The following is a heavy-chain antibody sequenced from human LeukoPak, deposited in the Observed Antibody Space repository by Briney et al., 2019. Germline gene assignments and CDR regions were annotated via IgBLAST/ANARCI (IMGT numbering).Heavy chain of an antibody. CDR3: ARVAVRGDPTYPSNWFDP. CDR2: IYYSGST. D-gene: IGHD3-10*01. CDR1: GGSISSSSYY. Sequence: PSETLSLTCTVSGGSISSSSYYWGWIRQPPGKGLEWIGSIYYSGSTYYNPSLKSRVTISVDTSKNQFSLKLSSVTAADTAVYYCARVAVRGDPTYPSNWFDPWGQGTLVTVSS. J-gene: IGHJ5*02. V-gene: IGHV4-39*07.